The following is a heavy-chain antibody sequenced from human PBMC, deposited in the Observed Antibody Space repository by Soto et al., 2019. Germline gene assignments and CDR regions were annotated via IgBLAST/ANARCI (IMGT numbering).Heavy chain of an antibody. D-gene: IGHD5-18*01. CDR3: ARDIGRRGDNYGSDY. V-gene: IGHV3-33*01. J-gene: IGHJ4*02. CDR2: TWRDGSNE. CDR1: GFTFSTYA. Sequence: QVQLVESGGGVVQPGTSLRLSCAASGFTFSTYAMHWVRQAPGKGLEWVAITWRDGSNEYYAGSVRGRFTISRDNSKSILYLQMNSLRTEETAVYYCARDIGRRGDNYGSDYWGQGTLVTVSS.